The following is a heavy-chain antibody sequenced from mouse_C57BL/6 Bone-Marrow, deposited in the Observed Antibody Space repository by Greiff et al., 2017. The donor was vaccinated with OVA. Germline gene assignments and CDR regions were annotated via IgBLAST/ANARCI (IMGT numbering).Heavy chain of an antibody. CDR3: ARSAVVADWYFDV. Sequence: QVQLQQPGAELVKPGASVQMSCKASGYTFTSSWITWVKQRPGQGLEWIGDIYPGSGSTNYNEKFKSKATLTVDTSSSTAYMQLSSLTSEDSAVYYCARSAVVADWYFDVWGTGTTVTVSS. CDR1: GYTFTSSW. V-gene: IGHV1-55*01. D-gene: IGHD1-1*01. J-gene: IGHJ1*03. CDR2: IYPGSGST.